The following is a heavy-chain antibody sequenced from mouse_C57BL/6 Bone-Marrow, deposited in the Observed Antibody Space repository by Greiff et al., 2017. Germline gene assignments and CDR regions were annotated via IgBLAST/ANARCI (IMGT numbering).Heavy chain of an antibody. CDR1: GFTFSDYG. J-gene: IGHJ3*01. CDR3: ARRELAWFAY. CDR2: ISNLAYSI. Sequence: EVQRVESGGGLVQPGGSLKLSCAASGFTFSDYGMAWVRQAPRKGPEWVAFISNLAYSIYYADTVTGRFTISRENAKNTLYLEMSSLRSEDTAMYYCARRELAWFAYWGQGTLVTVSA. V-gene: IGHV5-15*01. D-gene: IGHD1-3*01.